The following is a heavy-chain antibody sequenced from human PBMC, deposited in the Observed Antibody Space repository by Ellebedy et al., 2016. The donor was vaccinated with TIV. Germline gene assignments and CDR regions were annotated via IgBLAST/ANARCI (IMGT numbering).Heavy chain of an antibody. J-gene: IGHJ6*02. V-gene: IGHV3-43*01. Sequence: GESLKISCAASGFTFDDYTMHWVRQAPGKGLEWVSLISWDGGSTYYADSVKGRFTISRDNSKNSLYLQMNSLRTEDTALYYCAKGEILRPPYYYYGMDVWGQGTTVTVSS. D-gene: IGHD5-24*01. CDR3: AKGEILRPPYYYYGMDV. CDR1: GFTFDDYT. CDR2: ISWDGGST.